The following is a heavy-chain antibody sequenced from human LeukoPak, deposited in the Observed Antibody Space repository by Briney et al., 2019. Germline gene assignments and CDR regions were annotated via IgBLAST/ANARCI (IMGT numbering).Heavy chain of an antibody. CDR3: ARDHLAGWALEY. D-gene: IGHD6-19*01. Sequence: GGSLRLSCAASGLSFSSYAMSWVRQAPGKGLEWLASIKVDGSDTYYDDSVKGRFIISRDNAKNSLYLQLNSLRADDTAVYYCARDHLAGWALEYWGQGTLVTASS. J-gene: IGHJ4*02. CDR2: IKVDGSDT. CDR1: GLSFSSYA. V-gene: IGHV3-7*01.